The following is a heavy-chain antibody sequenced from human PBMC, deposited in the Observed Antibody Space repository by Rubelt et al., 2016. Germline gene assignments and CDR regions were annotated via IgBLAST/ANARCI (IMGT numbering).Heavy chain of an antibody. D-gene: IGHD2-21*02. J-gene: IGHJ3*02. Sequence: GSTNYNPSLKSRVTISVDTSKNQVSLKLSSVTAADTAVYYCAREVYCGGDCYSEDAFDIWGQGTMVTVSS. CDR2: GST. V-gene: IGHV4-59*01. CDR3: AREVYCGGDCYSEDAFDI.